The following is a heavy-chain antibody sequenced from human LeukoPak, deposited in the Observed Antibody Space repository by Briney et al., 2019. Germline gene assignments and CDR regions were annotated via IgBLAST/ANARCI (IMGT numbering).Heavy chain of an antibody. CDR3: ARDRGDDSSGYSSSFDY. CDR1: GYTFTSYY. CDR2: INPNSGGT. V-gene: IGHV1-2*02. J-gene: IGHJ4*02. Sequence: ASVKVSCKASGYTFTSYYMHWVRQAPGQGLEWMGWINPNSGGTNYAQKFQGRVTMTRDTSISTAYMELSRLRSDDTAVYYCARDRGDDSSGYSSSFDYWGQGTLVTVSS. D-gene: IGHD3-22*01.